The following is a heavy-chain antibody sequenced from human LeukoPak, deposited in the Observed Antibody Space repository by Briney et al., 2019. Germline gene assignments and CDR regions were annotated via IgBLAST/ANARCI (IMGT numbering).Heavy chain of an antibody. CDR1: GGSISSSSYY. J-gene: IGHJ3*02. Sequence: TSETLSLTCTVSGGSISSSSYYWGWIRQPPGKGLEWIGEINHSGSTNYNPSLKSRVTISVDTSKNQFSLKLSSVTAADTAVYYCARGRSGESSAFDIWGQGTMVTVSS. D-gene: IGHD7-27*01. CDR2: INHSGST. V-gene: IGHV4-39*07. CDR3: ARGRSGESSAFDI.